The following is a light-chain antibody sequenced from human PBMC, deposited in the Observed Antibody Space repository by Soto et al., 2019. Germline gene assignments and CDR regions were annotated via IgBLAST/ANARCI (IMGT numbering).Light chain of an antibody. J-gene: IGKJ3*01. Sequence: EIVLTQSPGTLSLSPGERATLSCSASQSVSDSYLAWYQQKPGQAPRLLIYASSSATGIPDRFSGSGSGTDFTLTISRLEPEDFAVYYCQHYGTSALFGPGTKVDIK. CDR1: QSVSDSY. V-gene: IGKV3-20*01. CDR2: AS. CDR3: QHYGTSAL.